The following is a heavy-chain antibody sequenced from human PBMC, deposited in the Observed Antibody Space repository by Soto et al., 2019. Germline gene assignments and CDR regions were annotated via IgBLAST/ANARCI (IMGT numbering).Heavy chain of an antibody. D-gene: IGHD3-22*01. J-gene: IGHJ4*02. V-gene: IGHV3-30*18. Sequence: GGSLRLSCAVSGFTFSRYGIHWVRQAPGKGLEWVAAISYDGSNKYYADSVKGRFTVSRDNSKNTLYLQMNSLRAEDTAVYYCAKDFYDYYDSSGYSDYWGQGTLVTVSS. CDR1: GFTFSRYG. CDR3: AKDFYDYYDSSGYSDY. CDR2: ISYDGSNK.